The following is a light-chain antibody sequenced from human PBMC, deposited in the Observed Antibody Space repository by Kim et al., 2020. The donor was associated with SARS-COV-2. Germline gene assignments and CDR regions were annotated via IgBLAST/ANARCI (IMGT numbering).Light chain of an antibody. V-gene: IGKV1-5*03. CDR3: QRYDTYSKT. J-gene: IGKJ1*01. CDR2: KAS. Sequence: AYVGDRVTITCRARQSINARLAWYQQKPGKAPKLLISKASNLESGVPSRFSGSGSGTEFTLTISSLQPDDFATYYCQRYDTYSKTFGQGTKVDIK. CDR1: QSINAR.